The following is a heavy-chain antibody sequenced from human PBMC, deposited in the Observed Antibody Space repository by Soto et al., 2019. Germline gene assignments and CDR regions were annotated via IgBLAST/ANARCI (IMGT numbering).Heavy chain of an antibody. J-gene: IGHJ6*02. D-gene: IGHD2-21*02. CDR1: GGSISSYY. CDR3: ARSYGDPEDYYYYYGMDV. CDR2: IYTSGST. Sequence: SETLSLTCTVSGGSISSYYCSWIRQPAGKGLEWIGRIYTSGSTNYNPSLKSRVTMSVDTSKNQFSLKLSSVTAADTAVYYCARSYGDPEDYYYYYGMDVWGQGTTVTVSS. V-gene: IGHV4-4*07.